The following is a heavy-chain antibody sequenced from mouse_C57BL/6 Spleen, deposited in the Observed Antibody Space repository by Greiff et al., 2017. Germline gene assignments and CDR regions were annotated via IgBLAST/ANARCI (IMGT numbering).Heavy chain of an antibody. V-gene: IGHV3-1*01. CDR3: ARDGGGNYVNFDY. Sequence: DVKLQESGPGMVKPSQSLSLTCTVTGYSITSGYDWHWIRHFPGNKLEWMGYISYSGSTNYNPSLKSRISITHDTSKNHFFLKLNSVTTEDTATYDCARDGGGNYVNFDYWGQGTTLTVSS. CDR1: GYSITSGYD. CDR2: ISYSGST. D-gene: IGHD2-1*01. J-gene: IGHJ2*01.